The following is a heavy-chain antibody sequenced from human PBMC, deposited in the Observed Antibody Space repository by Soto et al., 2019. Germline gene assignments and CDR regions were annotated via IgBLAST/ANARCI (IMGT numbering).Heavy chain of an antibody. CDR2: IRYDGSNK. D-gene: IGHD3-10*01. Sequence: GGSLRLSCAASGFTFSSYGMRWVRQAPGRGLQWVAVIRYDGSNKYHAESAKGRLTIYRENSGNILYLQMNSTRPEDTDIYYCARGPSMVRGLMGGLFEYCGQGTLVTVYS. J-gene: IGHJ4*02. CDR1: GFTFSSYG. V-gene: IGHV3-30*02. CDR3: ARGPSMVRGLMGGLFEY.